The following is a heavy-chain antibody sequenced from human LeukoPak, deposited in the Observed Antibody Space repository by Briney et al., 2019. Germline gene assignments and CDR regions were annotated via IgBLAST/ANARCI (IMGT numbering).Heavy chain of an antibody. V-gene: IGHV3-23*01. CDR3: AKLPIAAAGGLRYFQH. CDR2: ISGSGGST. J-gene: IGHJ1*01. CDR1: GFTFSSYA. Sequence: PGGSLRLSCAASGFTFSSYAMSWVRQAPGKGLEWVSAISGSGGSTYYADSVKGRFTISRDNSKNTLYLQMNSLRAEDTAVYYCAKLPIAAAGGLRYFQHWGQGTLVTVSS. D-gene: IGHD6-13*01.